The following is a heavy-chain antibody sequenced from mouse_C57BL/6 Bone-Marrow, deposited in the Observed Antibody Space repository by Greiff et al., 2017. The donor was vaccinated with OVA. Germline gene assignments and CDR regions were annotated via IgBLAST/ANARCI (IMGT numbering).Heavy chain of an antibody. CDR1: GYTFTTYP. D-gene: IGHD4-1*01. CDR2: FHPYNDDT. Sequence: VQGVESGAELVKPGASVKMSCKASGYTFTTYPIEWMKQNHGKSLEWIGNFHPYNDDTKYNEKFKGKATLTVEKSSSTVYLELSRLTSDDSAVYYCARGTGSNYYAMDYWGQGTSVTVSS. J-gene: IGHJ4*01. V-gene: IGHV1-47*01. CDR3: ARGTGSNYYAMDY.